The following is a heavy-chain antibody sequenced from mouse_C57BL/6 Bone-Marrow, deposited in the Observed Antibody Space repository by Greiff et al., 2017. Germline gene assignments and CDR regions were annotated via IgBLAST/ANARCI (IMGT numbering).Heavy chain of an antibody. J-gene: IGHJ2*01. CDR1: GYTFTSYW. Sequence: QVQLQQPGAELVKPGASVKMSCKASGYTFTSYWITWVKQRPGQGLEWIGDIYPTSGRTNYNEKFKSKAILTVDTSSNTAYMQLSSLTSEDSAVFDGARSGPRGESVDYWGQGTTLTVTA. CDR2: IYPTSGRT. V-gene: IGHV1-55*01. D-gene: IGHD3-1*01. CDR3: ARSGPRGESVDY.